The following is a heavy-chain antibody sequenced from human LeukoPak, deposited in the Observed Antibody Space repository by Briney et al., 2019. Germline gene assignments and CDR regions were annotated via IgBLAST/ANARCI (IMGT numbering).Heavy chain of an antibody. J-gene: IGHJ4*02. CDR2: ISWKGGSI. CDR1: GFTFDDYA. D-gene: IGHD6-19*01. Sequence: GGSLRLSCAASGFTFDDYAMHWVRQAPGKGLEWVSGISWKGGSIGYADSVKGRFTISRDNAKNSLYLQMNSLRAEDTALYYCAKDAQYSSGWYSDWGQGTLVTVSS. CDR3: AKDAQYSSGWYSD. V-gene: IGHV3-9*01.